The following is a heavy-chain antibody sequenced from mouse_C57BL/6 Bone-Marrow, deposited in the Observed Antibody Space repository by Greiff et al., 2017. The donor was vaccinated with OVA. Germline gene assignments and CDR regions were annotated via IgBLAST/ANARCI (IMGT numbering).Heavy chain of an antibody. Sequence: EVKLMESGGGLVKPGGSLKLSCAASGFTFSDYGMHWVRQAPEKGLEWVAYISSGSSTIYYADTVKGRFTISRDNAKNTLFLQMTSLRSEDTAMYYCARGNYGGGAMDYWGQGTSVTVAS. J-gene: IGHJ4*01. V-gene: IGHV5-17*01. CDR1: GFTFSDYG. CDR3: ARGNYGGGAMDY. D-gene: IGHD2-1*01. CDR2: ISSGSSTI.